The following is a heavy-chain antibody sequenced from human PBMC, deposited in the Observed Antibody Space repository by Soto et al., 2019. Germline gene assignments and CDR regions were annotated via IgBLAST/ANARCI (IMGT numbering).Heavy chain of an antibody. D-gene: IGHD6-6*01. CDR1: GYSITEHG. V-gene: IGHV1-18*04. CDR2: SSAFTDRT. J-gene: IGHJ5*02. CDR3: AKDCSRVAQQVVEAS. Sequence: QIQLVQSGAEVKKPGASVRVSCTVSGYSITEHGICWGRLPPGQGIEYMGWSSAFTDRTDFAQKFKGRVNLTTDKYTNPANTELTRLTSDDTAAYDCAKDCSRVAQQVVEASWGQGTLVTVSS.